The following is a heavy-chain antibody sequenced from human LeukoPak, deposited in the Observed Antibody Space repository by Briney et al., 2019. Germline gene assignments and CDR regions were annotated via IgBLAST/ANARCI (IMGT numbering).Heavy chain of an antibody. J-gene: IGHJ4*02. V-gene: IGHV4-34*01. CDR1: GASFSGYY. D-gene: IGHD1-14*01. Sequence: AETLSLTCAVYGASFSGYYWSWIRQPPGKGLEWIGDFYHSGSTNYNPSLKSRVNIEIDSSQSHVALNLSSATAAHTTLYYCARGSQSGMLPFDYWGRGTLVTVSS. CDR3: ARGSQSGMLPFDY. CDR2: FYHSGST.